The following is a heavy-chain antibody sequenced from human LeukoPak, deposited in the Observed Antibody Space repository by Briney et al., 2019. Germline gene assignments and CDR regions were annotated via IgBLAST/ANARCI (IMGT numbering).Heavy chain of an antibody. V-gene: IGHV3-53*01. Sequence: PGGSLRLSCAASGFTVSSNYMSWVRQAPGKGLEWVSVIYSGGSTYYANSVKGRFTISRDNSKNTLYLQMNSLRAEDTAVYYCARDRSGSYTYWGQGTLVTVSS. D-gene: IGHD1-26*01. CDR3: ARDRSGSYTY. CDR1: GFTVSSNY. J-gene: IGHJ4*02. CDR2: IYSGGST.